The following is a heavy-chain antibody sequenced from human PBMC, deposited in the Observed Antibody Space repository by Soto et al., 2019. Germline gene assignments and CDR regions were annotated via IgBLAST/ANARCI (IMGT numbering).Heavy chain of an antibody. J-gene: IGHJ4*02. Sequence: PSETLSLTCTVSGGSISSYYWSWIRQPPGKGLEWIGYIYYSGSTNYNPSLKSRVTISVDTSKNQFSLKLSSVTAADTATYFCAHSDSRLSHSLDYWGQGSLVTVSS. V-gene: IGHV4-59*01. CDR3: AHSDSRLSHSLDY. D-gene: IGHD2-21*02. CDR1: GGSISSYY. CDR2: IYYSGST.